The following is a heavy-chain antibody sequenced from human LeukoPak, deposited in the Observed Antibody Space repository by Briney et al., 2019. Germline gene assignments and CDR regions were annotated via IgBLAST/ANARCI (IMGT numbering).Heavy chain of an antibody. V-gene: IGHV3-9*01. CDR1: GFTFDDYA. J-gene: IGHJ4*02. D-gene: IGHD5-18*01. CDR2: ISWNSGSI. Sequence: GGSLRLSCAASGFTFDDYAMHWVRQAPGKGLEWVSGISWNSGSIGYADSVKGRFTISRDNAKNSLYLQMNSLRAEDTALYYCAKSHGYSYVSHFDYWGQGTLVTVSS. CDR3: AKSHGYSYVSHFDY.